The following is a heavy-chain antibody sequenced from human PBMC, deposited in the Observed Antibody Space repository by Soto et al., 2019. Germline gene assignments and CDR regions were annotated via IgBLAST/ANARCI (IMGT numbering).Heavy chain of an antibody. CDR2: MNPNSGNT. D-gene: IGHD5-18*01. V-gene: IGHV1-8*01. Sequence: QVQLVQSGAEMKKPGASVKVSCKASGYTFTSYDINWVRQATGQGLEWMGWMNPNSGNTGYAQKFQGRVTMTRNTSISTAYMEMSSLRSEDTAVYYCAREGIKYTDGWSPSPYYYYYLDVWGKGTTVTVSS. J-gene: IGHJ6*03. CDR1: GYTFTSYD. CDR3: AREGIKYTDGWSPSPYYYYYLDV.